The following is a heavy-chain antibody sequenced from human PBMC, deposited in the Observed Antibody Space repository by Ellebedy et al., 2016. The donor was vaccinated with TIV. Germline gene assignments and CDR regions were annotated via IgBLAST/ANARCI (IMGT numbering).Heavy chain of an antibody. D-gene: IGHD6-25*01. Sequence: GESLKISCVGSGYTFSGYAMSWVRQAPGKGLEWISGISGSLHTTHYADSVEGRFTISRDNSKNTLYLHMNSLRAEDTATYFCTLDSGFAAAAGTGYWGQGTLVTVSS. V-gene: IGHV3-23*01. CDR3: TLDSGFAAAAGTGY. CDR2: ISGSLHTT. CDR1: GYTFSGYA. J-gene: IGHJ4*02.